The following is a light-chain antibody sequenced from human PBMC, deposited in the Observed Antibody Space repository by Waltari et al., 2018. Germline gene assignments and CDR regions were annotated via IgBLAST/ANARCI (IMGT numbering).Light chain of an antibody. J-gene: IGKJ4*01. CDR1: QSLLSSSNNRDY. CDR3: QQHYGFPLT. V-gene: IGKV4-1*01. Sequence: DIVMTQSPDSLAVSLGERATINCKSSQSLLSSSNNRDYLTWFQQKPGQPPKLLISWASTRDSGVPDRFSGSGYGTDVTLTISSLQTEDVAVYYWQQHYGFPLTCGGGTRVEI. CDR2: WAS.